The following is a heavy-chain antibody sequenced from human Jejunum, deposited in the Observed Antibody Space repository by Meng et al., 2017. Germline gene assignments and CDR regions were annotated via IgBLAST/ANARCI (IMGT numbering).Heavy chain of an antibody. D-gene: IGHD6-13*01. V-gene: IGHV1-2*02. CDR3: ARGDSSSLPYYFNY. CDR2: INPNTGNT. J-gene: IGHJ4*02. Sequence: SVKVSCKASGYSFTVNFLHWVRLAPGHGLEWIGWINPNTGNTNYAQRFEGRVAMTRDTSINTVYMDLISPTSDDTAVYYCARGDSSSLPYYFNYWGQGTLVTVSS. CDR1: GYSFTVNF.